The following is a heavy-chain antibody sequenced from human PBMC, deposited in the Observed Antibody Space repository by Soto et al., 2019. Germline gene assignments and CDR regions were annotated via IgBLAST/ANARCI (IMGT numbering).Heavy chain of an antibody. J-gene: IGHJ4*02. CDR3: MSRKDYCARQGVGPYPYAWAIAH. D-gene: IGHD2-21*01. CDR2: VKSESDGGTT. Sequence: GGSLRLSCAASGFAFDNAWMTWVRQAPGKGLEWVGHVKSESDGGTTQYAAPVKGRFFISRDDSSNTVYLQMDSLKTEDTAVYYCMSRKDYCARQGVGPYPYAWAIAHWGQGTLVTVSS. CDR1: GFAFDNAW. V-gene: IGHV3-15*07.